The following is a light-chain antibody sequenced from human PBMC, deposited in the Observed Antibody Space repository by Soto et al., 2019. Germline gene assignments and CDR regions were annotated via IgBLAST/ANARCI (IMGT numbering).Light chain of an antibody. CDR2: GAS. J-gene: IGKJ1*01. Sequence: ILMTQSPATLSVSPGERATLSCRASQSVSSSYFAWYQQKPGQARRLLIYGASSRATGIPDRFSGSGSGTDFTLTISRLEPEDFAVYYCQQYGSSQTFGQGTKVDIK. V-gene: IGKV3-20*01. CDR3: QQYGSSQT. CDR1: QSVSSSY.